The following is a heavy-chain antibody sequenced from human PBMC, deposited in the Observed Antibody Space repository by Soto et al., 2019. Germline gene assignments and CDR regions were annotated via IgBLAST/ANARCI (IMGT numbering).Heavy chain of an antibody. D-gene: IGHD1-1*01. CDR1: GGSISSYY. CDR2: IYTSGST. CDR3: ARSTWNDGQGPYYYYGMDV. Sequence: PSETLSLTCTVSGGSISSYYWSWIRQPAGKGLEWIGRIYTSGSTNYNPSLKSRVTLSVDTSKNQFSLKLSSVTAADTAVYYCARSTWNDGQGPYYYYGMDVWGQGTTVTVSS. J-gene: IGHJ6*02. V-gene: IGHV4-4*07.